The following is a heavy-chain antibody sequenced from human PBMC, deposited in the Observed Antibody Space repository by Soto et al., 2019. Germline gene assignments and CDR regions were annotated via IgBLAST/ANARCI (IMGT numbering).Heavy chain of an antibody. D-gene: IGHD2-15*01. CDR1: GFTFSSYG. CDR3: AREGVYCSGGSCFFNPLDY. V-gene: IGHV3-33*01. Sequence: QVQLVESGGGVVRPGRSLRLSCAASGFTFSSYGMHWVRQAPGKGLEWVAVIWYDGSNKYYADSVKGRFTISRDNSKNTLYLQMNSLRAEDTAVYYCAREGVYCSGGSCFFNPLDYWGQGTLVTVSS. J-gene: IGHJ4*02. CDR2: IWYDGSNK.